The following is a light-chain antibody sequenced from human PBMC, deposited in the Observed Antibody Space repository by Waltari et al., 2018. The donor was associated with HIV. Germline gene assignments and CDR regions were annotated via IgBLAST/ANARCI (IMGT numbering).Light chain of an antibody. Sequence: QSALTQPRSVSGSPGQSVTISCTGTSSDVGGYNYVSWYQHHPGKAPKVMIYDVTTRPSVVPDRFSGSKSGNTASLTISGLQAEDEAYYYCSSYAGSYTHWVFGGGTKLTVL. CDR3: SSYAGSYTHWV. CDR2: DVT. CDR1: SSDVGGYNY. J-gene: IGLJ3*02. V-gene: IGLV2-11*01.